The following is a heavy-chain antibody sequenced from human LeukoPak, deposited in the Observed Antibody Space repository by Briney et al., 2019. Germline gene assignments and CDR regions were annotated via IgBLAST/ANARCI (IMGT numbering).Heavy chain of an antibody. CDR3: ARGIQLWSEYYFDY. Sequence: GRSLRLSCAASGFTFSSYGMHWVRQAPGKGLEWVAVIWYDGSNKYYADSVKGRFTISRDNSKNTLYLQMNSLRAEDTAVYYCARGIQLWSEYYFDYWGQGTLVTVSS. CDR1: GFTFSSYG. J-gene: IGHJ4*02. CDR2: IWYDGSNK. V-gene: IGHV3-33*01. D-gene: IGHD5-18*01.